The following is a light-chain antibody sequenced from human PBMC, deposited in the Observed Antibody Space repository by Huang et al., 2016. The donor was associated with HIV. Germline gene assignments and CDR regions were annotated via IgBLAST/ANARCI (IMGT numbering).Light chain of an antibody. J-gene: IGKJ4*01. CDR3: QQYGEPSPVT. CDR1: QALTSSY. Sequence: EIVLTQSPGTLSLSPGERATLSCRASQALTSSYLAWYQMTPGQAPRLLIYGASSSATGIPDRFSGSGCVTEFTLTSTRVEAEDFAVYYCQQYGEPSPVTFGGGTKVEIK. V-gene: IGKV3-20*01. CDR2: GAS.